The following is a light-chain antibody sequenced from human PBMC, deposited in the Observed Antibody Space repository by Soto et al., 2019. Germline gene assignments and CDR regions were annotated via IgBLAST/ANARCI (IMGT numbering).Light chain of an antibody. CDR2: GAS. Sequence: EIVLTQSPGTLSLSPGERATLSCRASQSVSSSYLAWYQQKPGQAPRLLIYGASSRATGIPDRFSGSGSGTDFTLNISRLEPEDFAVYYCEQYGSSPPEYTFGQGTKLEIK. CDR1: QSVSSSY. J-gene: IGKJ2*01. CDR3: EQYGSSPPEYT. V-gene: IGKV3-20*01.